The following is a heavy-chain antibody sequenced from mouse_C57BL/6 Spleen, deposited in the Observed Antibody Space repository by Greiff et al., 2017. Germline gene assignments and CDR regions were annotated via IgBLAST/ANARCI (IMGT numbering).Heavy chain of an antibody. J-gene: IGHJ2*01. CDR2: IYPSSGGT. V-gene: IGHV1-53*01. Sequence: VQLQQSGTELVAPGASVTLSCKASGYTFTSYCIHWVKQRPGQGLEWIGDIYPSSGGTYYNEQFKSQATLTVVKSSSTAYMQLSSLISEGAAVYYCAGNWDYLDYWGQGTTVTVSS. CDR3: AGNWDYLDY. D-gene: IGHD4-1*01. CDR1: GYTFTSYC.